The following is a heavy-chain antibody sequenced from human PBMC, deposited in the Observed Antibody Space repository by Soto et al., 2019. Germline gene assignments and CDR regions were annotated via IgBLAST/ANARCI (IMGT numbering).Heavy chain of an antibody. Sequence: QVLLMQSGAEVKKPGSSVKVSCTSSGGPFSSYGISWVRQVPGQGLEWLGGIIPLFGTPSYARKFQDRLTISADESTTTAYMELSSLTSEDTAMYFCARDGTIQMANFDFWGQGTLVIVSS. D-gene: IGHD1-1*01. CDR3: ARDGTIQMANFDF. CDR1: GGPFSSYG. V-gene: IGHV1-69*01. J-gene: IGHJ4*02. CDR2: IIPLFGTP.